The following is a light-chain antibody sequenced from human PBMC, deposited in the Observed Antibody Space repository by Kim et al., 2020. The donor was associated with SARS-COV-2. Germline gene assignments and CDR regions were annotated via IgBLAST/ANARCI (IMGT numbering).Light chain of an antibody. V-gene: IGKV3-11*01. CDR2: EAS. CDR1: QNINRF. CDR3: QQRDNWPLT. Sequence: LSPGQRATLSCRASQNINRFLVWYQQKPGQAPRLLIYEASNRATGIPARFSGSGSGTDFTLTISSLEPEDSALYYCQQRDNWPLTFGGGTKVDIK. J-gene: IGKJ4*01.